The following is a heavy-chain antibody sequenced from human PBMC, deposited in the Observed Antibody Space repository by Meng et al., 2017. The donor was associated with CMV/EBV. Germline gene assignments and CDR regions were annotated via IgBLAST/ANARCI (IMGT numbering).Heavy chain of an antibody. J-gene: IGHJ5*02. Sequence: TFSSYTISRVRQAPGQGLEWMGRIIPILGIANYAQKFQGRVTITADKSTSTAYMELSSLRSEDTAVYYCARDIDIVVVPAAIVGLDPWGQGTLVTVSS. CDR3: ARDIDIVVVPAAIVGLDP. D-gene: IGHD2-2*02. V-gene: IGHV1-69*04. CDR2: IIPILGIA. CDR1: TFSSYT.